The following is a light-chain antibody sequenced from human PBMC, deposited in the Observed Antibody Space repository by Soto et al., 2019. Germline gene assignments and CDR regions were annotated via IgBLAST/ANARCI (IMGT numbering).Light chain of an antibody. CDR2: GAS. CDR1: QSVSSSD. CDR3: QHYRNSPLT. Sequence: VLTQSPGTLSLSPEERATLFCRAGQSVSSSDLAWYQQKPDQAPRLLIYGASSRATGIPDRFSGSGSGTDFTLTISSLEPEDVAVYYCQHYRNSPLTFGGGTKVDIK. J-gene: IGKJ4*01. V-gene: IGKV3-20*01.